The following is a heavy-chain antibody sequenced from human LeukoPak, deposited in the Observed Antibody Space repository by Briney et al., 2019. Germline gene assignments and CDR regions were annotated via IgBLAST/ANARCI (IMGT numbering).Heavy chain of an antibody. Sequence: GGSLRLSCEASGFTFSKSWMSGVRQAPGMGLEWVANINERGSAPYYVDSVKGRFTISRDNTKNSLYLQMNSLRVEDTGVYFCARDGEGCPWWGQGTLVTVSS. CDR3: ARDGEGCPW. V-gene: IGHV3-7*01. D-gene: IGHD2-21*01. J-gene: IGHJ4*02. CDR1: GFTFSKSW. CDR2: INERGSAP.